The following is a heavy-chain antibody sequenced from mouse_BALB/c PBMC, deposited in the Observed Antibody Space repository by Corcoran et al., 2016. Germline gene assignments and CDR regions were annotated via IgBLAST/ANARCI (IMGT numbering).Heavy chain of an antibody. V-gene: IGHV1S29*02. Sequence: EVQLQQSGPELVKPGASVKISCKASGYTFTDYNMHWVKQSHGKSLEWIGYIYPYNGGTGYNQKFKSKATLTVDNSSSTAYMELRSLTSEDSAVYYCAREDYYGYVRAMDYWGQGTSVTVSS. D-gene: IGHD1-2*01. J-gene: IGHJ4*01. CDR2: IYPYNGGT. CDR1: GYTFTDYN. CDR3: AREDYYGYVRAMDY.